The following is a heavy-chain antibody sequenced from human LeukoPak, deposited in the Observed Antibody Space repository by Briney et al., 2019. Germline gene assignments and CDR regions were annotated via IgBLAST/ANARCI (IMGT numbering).Heavy chain of an antibody. CDR3: ARDEYSSSSEYYYYGMDV. J-gene: IGHJ6*02. Sequence: SVKVSCKASGGTFSSYAISWVRQAPGQGLEWMGGIIPIFGTANYAQKLQGRVTITADESTSTAYVELSSLRSEDTAVYYCARDEYSSSSEYYYYGMDVWGQGTTVTVSS. D-gene: IGHD6-6*01. CDR1: GGTFSSYA. V-gene: IGHV1-69*13. CDR2: IIPIFGTA.